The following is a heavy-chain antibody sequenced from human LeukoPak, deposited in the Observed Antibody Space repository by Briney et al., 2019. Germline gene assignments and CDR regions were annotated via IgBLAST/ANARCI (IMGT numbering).Heavy chain of an antibody. V-gene: IGHV1-2*02. Sequence: GASVKVSCKASGYTFTGYYMHWVRQAPGQGLEWMGWINPNSGGTNYAQKFQGRVTMTRDTSISTAYMELSRLRSDDTAVYYCATRSPLYCSSTSCYSKTTTTFDYWGQGTLVTVSS. CDR1: GYTFTGYY. CDR3: ATRSPLYCSSTSCYSKTTTTFDY. CDR2: INPNSGGT. J-gene: IGHJ4*02. D-gene: IGHD2-2*01.